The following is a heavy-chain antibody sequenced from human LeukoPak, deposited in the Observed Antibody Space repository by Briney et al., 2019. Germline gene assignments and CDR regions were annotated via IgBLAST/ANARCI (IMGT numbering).Heavy chain of an antibody. CDR3: ATYPGYTYEVEAPRPARGY. CDR1: GFSFSYYN. J-gene: IGHJ4*02. CDR2: TSSTSTSI. Sequence: GGSLRLSCSASGFSFSYYNMNWVRQAPGKGLEWVSYTSSTSTSIYYADSVMGRFSISRDKNSLYLQMNSLRADDTAVYYCATYPGYTYEVEAPRPARGYWGQGTLVTVSS. V-gene: IGHV3-48*01. D-gene: IGHD5-18*01.